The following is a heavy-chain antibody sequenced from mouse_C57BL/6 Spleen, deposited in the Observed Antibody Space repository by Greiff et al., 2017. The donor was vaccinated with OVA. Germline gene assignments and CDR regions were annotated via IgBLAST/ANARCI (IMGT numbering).Heavy chain of an antibody. CDR1: GFNIKDDY. J-gene: IGHJ2*01. D-gene: IGHD2-12*01. CDR2: IDPENGDT. CDR3: TTDSPFDY. V-gene: IGHV14-4*01. Sequence: VHVKQSGAELVRPGASVKLSCTASGFNIKDDYMHWVKQRPEQGLEWIGWIDPENGDTEYASKFQGKATITADTSSNTAYLQLSSLASEDTAVYYCTTDSPFDYWGQGTTLTVSS.